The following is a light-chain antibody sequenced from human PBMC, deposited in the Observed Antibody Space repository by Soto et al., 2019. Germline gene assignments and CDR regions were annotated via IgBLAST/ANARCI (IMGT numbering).Light chain of an antibody. CDR1: SSDVGGYNY. V-gene: IGLV2-8*01. Sequence: QSVLTQPPSASGSPGQSVTISCTGTSSDVGGYNYVSWYQQHPGKAPKVMIYDVSKRPSGVPDRFSGSKSGNTASLTVSGLHAEDEADYYCSSYAGSNDPVVFGGGTKLTVL. CDR2: DVS. J-gene: IGLJ2*01. CDR3: SSYAGSNDPVV.